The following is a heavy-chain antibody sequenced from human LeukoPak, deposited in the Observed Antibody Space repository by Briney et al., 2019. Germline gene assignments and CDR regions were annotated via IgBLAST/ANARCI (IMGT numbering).Heavy chain of an antibody. CDR3: AKDVKSGWYIDY. CDR2: INSDGSST. V-gene: IGHV3-74*01. J-gene: IGHJ4*02. Sequence: GGSLRLSCAASGFTFSTYWMHWVRQAPGKGLVWVSRINSDGSSTSYADSVKGRFTISRDNAKNTLYLQMNSLRAEDTAVYYCAKDVKSGWYIDYWGQGTLVTVSS. D-gene: IGHD6-19*01. CDR1: GFTFSTYW.